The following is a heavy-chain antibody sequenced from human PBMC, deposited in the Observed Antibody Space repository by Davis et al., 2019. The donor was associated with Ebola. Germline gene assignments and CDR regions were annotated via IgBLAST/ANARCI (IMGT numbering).Heavy chain of an antibody. V-gene: IGHV5-10-1*01. J-gene: IGHJ4*02. CDR3: ARGTDGYNPGGYFDS. CDR2: IDPSDSYT. CDR1: GYSFTNFW. D-gene: IGHD5-24*01. Sequence: GESLKISCKGSGYSFTNFWITWVRQMPGNGLEWMGRIDPSDSYTTYSPSFQGHVTISADKSISTAYLQWSSLKASDTAMYYCARGTDGYNPGGYFDSWGQGTLVTVSS.